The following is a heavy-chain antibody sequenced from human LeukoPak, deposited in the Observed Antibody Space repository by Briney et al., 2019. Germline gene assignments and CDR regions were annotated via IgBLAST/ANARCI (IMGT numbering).Heavy chain of an antibody. J-gene: IGHJ4*02. V-gene: IGHV3-30-3*01. CDR1: GFTFSSYA. CDR2: ISYDGSNK. Sequence: PGGSLRLSCAASGFTFSSYAMHWVRQAPGKGLEWVAIISYDGSNKYYADSVKGRFTISRGNSKSTLYLQMNSLRAEDTAVYYCARSKSSSSPNFDYWGQGTLVTVSS. D-gene: IGHD6-6*01. CDR3: ARSKSSSSPNFDY.